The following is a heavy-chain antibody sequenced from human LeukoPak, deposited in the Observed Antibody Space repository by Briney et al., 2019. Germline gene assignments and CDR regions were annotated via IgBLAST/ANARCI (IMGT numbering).Heavy chain of an antibody. D-gene: IGHD2-15*01. V-gene: IGHV1-2*02. J-gene: IGHJ4*02. Sequence: ASVKVSCKASGYTFTGYYMHWVRQAPGQGLEWMGWINPNSGGTKYAQKFQGRVTMTRDTSLTTAYMELSSLRSDDTAVYYCARFLGYCSAGSCYFDYWGRGTLVTVSS. CDR2: INPNSGGT. CDR1: GYTFTGYY. CDR3: ARFLGYCSAGSCYFDY.